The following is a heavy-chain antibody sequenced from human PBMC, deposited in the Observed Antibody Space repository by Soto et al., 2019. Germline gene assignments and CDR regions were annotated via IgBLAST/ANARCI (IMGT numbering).Heavy chain of an antibody. V-gene: IGHV4-31*03. D-gene: IGHD1-26*01. CDR1: GDSINSGGYY. CDR3: ASGRYSRGVGATNPSH. CDR2: IYYSGTA. J-gene: IGHJ4*02. Sequence: PSETLSLTCTVSGDSINSGGYYWTWIRQHPGKGLEWIGYIYYSGTAYYNPSLKSRITISVDTSKNQFSLKLTSVTAADTAVYYCASGRYSRGVGATNPSHWGQGALVTVSS.